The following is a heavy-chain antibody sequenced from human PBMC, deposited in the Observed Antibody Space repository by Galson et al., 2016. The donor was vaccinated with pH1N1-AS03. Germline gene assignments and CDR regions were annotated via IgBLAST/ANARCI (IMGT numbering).Heavy chain of an antibody. V-gene: IGHV1-69*13. Sequence: SVKVSCKASGGTFATFAVSWVRQARGQGLEWMGGIIPLSGTTNYAQKFQGRLTITADDSTGTASMELRSLTSDDTAVYYCARDRDRDTSTDFYESAYWGQGTLVTVSS. D-gene: IGHD2/OR15-2a*01. CDR2: IIPLSGTT. CDR3: ARDRDRDTSTDFYESAY. J-gene: IGHJ4*02. CDR1: GGTFATFA.